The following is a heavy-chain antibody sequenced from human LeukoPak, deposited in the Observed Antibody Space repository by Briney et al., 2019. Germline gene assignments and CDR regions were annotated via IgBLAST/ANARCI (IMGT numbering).Heavy chain of an antibody. J-gene: IGHJ4*02. Sequence: GGSLRLSCAASGFTFSSYAMSRVRQAPGKGPEWVSGISGSGGSTYYGDSVKGRFTISRDNSKNTLYLQMNSLRAEDTAVYYCAKNLREQQLDSYFDYWGQGTLVTVSS. D-gene: IGHD6-13*01. CDR3: AKNLREQQLDSYFDY. CDR1: GFTFSSYA. V-gene: IGHV3-23*01. CDR2: ISGSGGST.